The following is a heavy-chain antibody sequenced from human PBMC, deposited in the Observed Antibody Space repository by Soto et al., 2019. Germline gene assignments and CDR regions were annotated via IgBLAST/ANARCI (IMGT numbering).Heavy chain of an antibody. CDR1: GYSFTTYW. CDR3: ARHEATYYDFYGMDV. V-gene: IGHV5-51*01. Sequence: GESLKISCKSYGYSFTTYWIAWARQIPVKGLEWRGSIHPGQSDTRYSPSFQGQVTISADRSITTAYLQWSSLKASDTAMYYCARHEATYYDFYGMDVWGQGPTVTVSS. CDR2: IHPGQSDT. J-gene: IGHJ6*02.